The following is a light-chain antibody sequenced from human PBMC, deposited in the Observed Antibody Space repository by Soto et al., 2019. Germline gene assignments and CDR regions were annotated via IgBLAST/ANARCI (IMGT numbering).Light chain of an antibody. V-gene: IGKV3-20*01. CDR3: QQYGSSPWT. CDR2: GAS. CDR1: QRISSSY. Sequence: EIVMTQSPGTLSLSPGERATLSCRASQRISSSYLAWYQQKPGQAPRLLIYGASSRATVIPDRFSGSGSGTDFTLTISRLQPEDFAVYYCQQYGSSPWTFGQGTKVEIK. J-gene: IGKJ1*01.